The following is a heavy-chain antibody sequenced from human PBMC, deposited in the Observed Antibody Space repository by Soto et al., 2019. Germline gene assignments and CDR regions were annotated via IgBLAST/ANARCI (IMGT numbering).Heavy chain of an antibody. CDR3: AKGKHRSRDGMDV. V-gene: IGHV3-23*01. Sequence: GESLKISCVASGFNFSNYVLTWVRQAPGEGLEWVSGITGSAGTTAYGDSVKGRFTISRDNSKSTLYLQMNNLRAEDTAVYFCAKGKHRSRDGMDVWGQGTTVTVSS. J-gene: IGHJ6*02. CDR1: GFNFSNYV. CDR2: ITGSAGTT.